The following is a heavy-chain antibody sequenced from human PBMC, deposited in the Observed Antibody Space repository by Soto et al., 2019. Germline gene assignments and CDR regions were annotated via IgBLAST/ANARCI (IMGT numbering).Heavy chain of an antibody. Sequence: PSETLSLTCTVSGGSISSYYWSWIRQPPGKGLEWIGYIYYSGSTNYNPSLKSRVTISVDTSKNQFSLKLSSVTAADTAVYYCARESLIVEAFDIWGKGTMVNVSS. CDR3: ARESLIVEAFDI. V-gene: IGHV4-59*01. CDR1: GGSISSYY. D-gene: IGHD3-22*01. CDR2: IYYSGST. J-gene: IGHJ3*02.